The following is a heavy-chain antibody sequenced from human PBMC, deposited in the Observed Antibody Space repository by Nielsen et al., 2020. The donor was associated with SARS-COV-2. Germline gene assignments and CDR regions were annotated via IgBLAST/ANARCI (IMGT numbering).Heavy chain of an antibody. Sequence: SETLSLTCTVSGGSISSYYWSWIRQPSGKGLEWIGYIYYSGSTNYNPSLKSRVTIPVDTSKNQFSLKLSSVTAADTAVYYCARGEAESVYSYGLGYWGQGTLVTVSS. CDR3: ARGEAESVYSYGLGY. CDR1: GGSISSYY. D-gene: IGHD5-18*01. CDR2: IYYSGST. J-gene: IGHJ4*02. V-gene: IGHV4-59*01.